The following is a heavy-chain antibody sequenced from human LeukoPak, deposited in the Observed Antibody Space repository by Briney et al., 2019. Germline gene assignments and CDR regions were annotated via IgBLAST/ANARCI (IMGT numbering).Heavy chain of an antibody. D-gene: IGHD6-19*01. J-gene: IGHJ2*01. Sequence: PSETLSLTCTVSGGSISSYYWSWIRQPPGKGLEWIGYIYYSGSTNYNPSHKSRVTISVDTSKNQFSLKLTSVTAADTAVYYCARDRIYSSGWYSRYFDLWGRGTLVTVSS. CDR1: GGSISSYY. CDR3: ARDRIYSSGWYSRYFDL. CDR2: IYYSGST. V-gene: IGHV4-59*01.